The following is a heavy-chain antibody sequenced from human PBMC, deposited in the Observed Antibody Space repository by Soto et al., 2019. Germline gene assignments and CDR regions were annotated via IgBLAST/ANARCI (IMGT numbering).Heavy chain of an antibody. V-gene: IGHV4-34*01. CDR3: ASSDGDYVLDYYYYMDV. D-gene: IGHD4-17*01. CDR1: GGSFSGYY. CDR2: INHNGST. Sequence: PSETLSLTCAVYGGSFSGYYWSWIRQPPGEGLEWIGEINHNGSTNYNTSIKSRITIKVDTSKNKFSLKLRSVTAADTAVYYCASSDGDYVLDYYYYMDVWGKGTTVTVSS. J-gene: IGHJ6*03.